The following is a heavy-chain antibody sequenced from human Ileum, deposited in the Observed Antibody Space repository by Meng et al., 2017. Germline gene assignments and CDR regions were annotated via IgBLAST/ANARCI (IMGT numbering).Heavy chain of an antibody. Sequence: GESLKISCAASGFTFSSYAMHWVRQAPGKGLEWVAHISFDGRPQYFADSVKGRFSISRDNSYNTLYLQMNSLTAEDTAVYYCARNSGTYYRTGGGDAFDLWGQGTVVTVSS. CDR1: GFTFSSYA. V-gene: IGHV3-30*01. CDR3: ARNSGTYYRTGGGDAFDL. J-gene: IGHJ3*01. CDR2: ISFDGRPQ. D-gene: IGHD1-26*01.